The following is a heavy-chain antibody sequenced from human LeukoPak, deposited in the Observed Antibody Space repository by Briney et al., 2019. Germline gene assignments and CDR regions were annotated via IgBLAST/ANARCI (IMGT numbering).Heavy chain of an antibody. J-gene: IGHJ6*02. D-gene: IGHD5-12*01. CDR2: ISAYNGNT. V-gene: IGHV1-18*01. CDR1: GYTFTSYG. CDR3: ARDRWLRDYYYYYGMDV. Sequence: GASVKVSCKASGYTFTSYGISWVRQAPGQGLEWMGWISAYNGNTNYAQKLQGRVTMTTDTSTSTAYMELRSLRSDDTAVYYCARDRWLRDYYYYYGMDVWGQGTTVTVSS.